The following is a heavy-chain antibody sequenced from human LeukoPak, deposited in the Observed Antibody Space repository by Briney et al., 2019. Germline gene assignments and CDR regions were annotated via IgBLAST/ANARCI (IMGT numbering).Heavy chain of an antibody. D-gene: IGHD4-17*01. CDR2: IYYSGST. J-gene: IGHJ6*02. CDR1: GGSISSGGYY. V-gene: IGHV4-31*03. Sequence: NPSETLSLTCTVSGGSISSGGYYWSWIRQHPGKGLEWIGYIYYSGSTYYNPSLKSRVTISVDTSKNQFSLKLSSVTAADTAVYYCARGPPYGDYYGMDVWGQGTTVTVSS. CDR3: ARGPPYGDYYGMDV.